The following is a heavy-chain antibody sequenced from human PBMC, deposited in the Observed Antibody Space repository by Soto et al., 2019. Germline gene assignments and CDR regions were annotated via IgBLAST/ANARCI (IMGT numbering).Heavy chain of an antibody. J-gene: IGHJ6*02. D-gene: IGHD2-2*01. CDR1: GYSFTSYW. CDR3: ARQDIVVVPASYYYYYYGRDV. V-gene: IGHV5-10-1*01. CDR2: IDPSDSYT. Sequence: GESLKISCKGSGYSFTSYWISWVRQMPGKGLEWMGRIDPSDSYTNYSPSFQGHVTISADKSISTAYLQWSSLKASDTAMYYCARQDIVVVPASYYYYYYGRDVWGQGTTVTVSS.